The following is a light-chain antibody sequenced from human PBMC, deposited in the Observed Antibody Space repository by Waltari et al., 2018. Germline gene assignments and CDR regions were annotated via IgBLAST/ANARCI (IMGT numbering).Light chain of an antibody. CDR1: QSVFYISNNKNY. CDR2: WAS. CDR3: QQYYTTPYT. Sequence: DIVMTQSPDSLAVSLGERATINCTSSQSVFYISNNKNYLAWYQQKPGQPPNLLIYWASTRESGVPDRFSGSGSGTDFTLTISSLQAEDVAVYYCQQYYTTPYTFGQGTKLEIK. J-gene: IGKJ2*01. V-gene: IGKV4-1*01.